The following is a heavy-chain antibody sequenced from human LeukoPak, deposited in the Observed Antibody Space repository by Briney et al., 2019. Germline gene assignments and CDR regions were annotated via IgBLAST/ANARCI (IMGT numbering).Heavy chain of an antibody. J-gene: IGHJ4*02. CDR3: ARGPLVVTAVFDY. CDR1: GYTFTSYY. D-gene: IGHD2-21*02. V-gene: IGHV1-46*01. CDR2: INPSGGST. Sequence: ASVKVSCEASGYTFTSYYMHWVRQAPGQGLEWMGIINPSGGSTSYAQKFQGRVTITRDMSTSTVHMELSSLRSEDTAVYYCARGPLVVTAVFDYWGQGTLVTVSS.